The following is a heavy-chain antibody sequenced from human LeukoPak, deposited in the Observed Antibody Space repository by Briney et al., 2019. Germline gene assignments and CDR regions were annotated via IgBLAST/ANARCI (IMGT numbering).Heavy chain of an antibody. D-gene: IGHD3-9*01. V-gene: IGHV1-3*01. CDR1: GYTFTSYA. CDR3: ARVGYDILTGYYTYYYYGMDV. CDR2: IYAGNGNT. J-gene: IGHJ6*02. Sequence: ASVKVSCKASGYTFTSYAMHWVRQAPGQRLEWMGWIYAGNGNTKYSQKFQGRVTITADESTSTAYMELSSLRSEDTAVYYCARVGYDILTGYYTYYYYGMDVWGQGTTVTVSS.